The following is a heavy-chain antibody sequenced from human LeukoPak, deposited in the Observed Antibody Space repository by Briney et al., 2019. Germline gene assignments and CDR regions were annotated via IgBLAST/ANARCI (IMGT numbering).Heavy chain of an antibody. D-gene: IGHD4-23*01. CDR1: GFSFNNYA. V-gene: IGHV3-23*01. CDR3: AKDWTTVVTPKGYYFDS. CDR2: ISTTGGST. J-gene: IGHJ4*02. Sequence: GGSPRLSCAASGFSFNNYAMSWVRQAPGKGLEWVSAISTTGGSTYYADSVKGRFTISRDNSKNTLSLQMDSLRVEDTAVYYCAKDWTTVVTPKGYYFDSWGQGTRVTVSS.